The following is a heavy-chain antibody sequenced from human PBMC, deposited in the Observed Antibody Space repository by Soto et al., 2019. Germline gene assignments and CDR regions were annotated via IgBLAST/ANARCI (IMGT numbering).Heavy chain of an antibody. J-gene: IGHJ4*02. Sequence: GGSLRLSCGASGFIFSNAWMSWVRQAPGKGLEWVGRIKSKTNGGTTDYAAPVRGRFSISRDDSKNTLYLQMNSLKTEDTAVYYSTTDDPINRYWGQGTLVTVSS. V-gene: IGHV3-15*01. CDR2: IKSKTNGGTT. CDR1: GFIFSNAW. CDR3: TTDDPINRY.